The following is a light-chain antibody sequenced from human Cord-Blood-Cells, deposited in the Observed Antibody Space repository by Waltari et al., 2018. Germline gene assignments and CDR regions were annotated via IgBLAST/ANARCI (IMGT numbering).Light chain of an antibody. CDR1: KLGDKY. CDR3: QAWDSSTYV. Sequence: SYELTQPPSVSVSPGQTASITCSGAKLGDKYACWYQQKPGQSPVLVIYQDSKRPSGIPERFSGSNSGNTATLTISGTQAMDKADYYCQAWDSSTYVFGTGTKVTVL. J-gene: IGLJ1*01. CDR2: QDS. V-gene: IGLV3-1*01.